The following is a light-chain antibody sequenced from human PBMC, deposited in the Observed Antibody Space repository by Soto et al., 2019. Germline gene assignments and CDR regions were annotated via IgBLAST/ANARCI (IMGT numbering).Light chain of an antibody. CDR2: SGS. CDR1: RAFNTI. Sequence: DIQMTNSPPSFSGSAGDRFPITCRPTRAFNTILNWYQHKPGKAPELLIISGSILQTAVPARFSGDGFGTDFSLTISSLHPEDFATYYCQQSYSSPLTFGGGTNVEI. J-gene: IGKJ4*01. CDR3: QQSYSSPLT. V-gene: IGKV1-39*01.